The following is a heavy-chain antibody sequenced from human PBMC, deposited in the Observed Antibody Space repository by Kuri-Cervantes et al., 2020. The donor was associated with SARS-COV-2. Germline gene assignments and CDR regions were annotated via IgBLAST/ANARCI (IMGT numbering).Heavy chain of an antibody. CDR1: GFTFSSYG. CDR3: AAELVAAYGMDV. Sequence: GGSLRLSCAASGFTFSSYGMRWVRQAPGKGLEWVAVIWYDGSNKYYVDSVKGRFTISRDNSKNTLYLQMNSLRAEDTAVYYCAAELVAAYGMDVWGQGTKVTVSS. V-gene: IGHV3-33*01. J-gene: IGHJ6*02. CDR2: IWYDGSNK. D-gene: IGHD1-7*01.